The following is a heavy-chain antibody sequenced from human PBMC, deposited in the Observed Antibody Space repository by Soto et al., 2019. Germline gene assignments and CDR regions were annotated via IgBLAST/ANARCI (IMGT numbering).Heavy chain of an antibody. J-gene: IGHJ4*02. CDR3: AKKYSYGSGTYLYHFDC. Sequence: GGSLRLSCAVSGVTLTDVWMNWVRQAPGKGPEWVGRIKSNTAGGTTDFAAPVKGRFSISRDNFKNTLYMQMNSLRAEDTAVYYCAKKYSYGSGTYLYHFDCWGQGTLVTVS. CDR2: IKSNTAGGTT. CDR1: GVTLTDVW. V-gene: IGHV3-15*07. D-gene: IGHD3-10*01.